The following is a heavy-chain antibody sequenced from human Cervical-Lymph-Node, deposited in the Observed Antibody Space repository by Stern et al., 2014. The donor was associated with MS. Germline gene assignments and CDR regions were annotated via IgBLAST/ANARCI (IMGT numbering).Heavy chain of an antibody. CDR1: GFSLSTSGVG. Sequence: HITLKESGPTLVKPTQTLTLTCTFSGFSLSTSGVGGGWIRQPPGKALEGVVLFYWDDDKRYSPSLKSRLTITKDPSKNQVVLTMTNLDPVDTATYYCVHGNSRSPFDYWGQGTLVTVSS. D-gene: IGHD6-6*01. J-gene: IGHJ4*02. CDR3: VHGNSRSPFDY. V-gene: IGHV2-5*02. CDR2: FYWDDDK.